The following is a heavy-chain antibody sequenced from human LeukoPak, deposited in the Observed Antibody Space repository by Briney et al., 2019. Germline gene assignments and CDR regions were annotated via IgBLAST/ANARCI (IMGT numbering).Heavy chain of an antibody. CDR1: GFTFSSYG. V-gene: IGHV3-33*01. D-gene: IGHD2-8*01. CDR2: IWYDGSNK. Sequence: PGGSLRLSCAASGFTFSSYGMHWVRQAPGKGLEWVAVIWYDGSNKYYADSVKGRFTISRDNSKNTLYLQMNSLRAEDTAVYYCARDMVYANRGRWFDPWGQGTLVTVSS. CDR3: ARDMVYANRGRWFDP. J-gene: IGHJ5*02.